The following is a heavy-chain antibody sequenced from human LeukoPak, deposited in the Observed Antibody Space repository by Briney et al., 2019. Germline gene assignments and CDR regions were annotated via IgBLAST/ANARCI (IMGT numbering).Heavy chain of an antibody. J-gene: IGHJ5*02. Sequence: SETLSLTCTVSGGSISSYYWSWIRQPPGKELEGIGYIYYSGSTNYNPSLKSRVTISVDTSKNQFSLKLSSVTAADTAVYYCAREIYDYVWGSYRSPRFDPWGQGTLVTVSS. V-gene: IGHV4-59*01. D-gene: IGHD3-16*02. CDR1: GGSISSYY. CDR2: IYYSGST. CDR3: AREIYDYVWGSYRSPRFDP.